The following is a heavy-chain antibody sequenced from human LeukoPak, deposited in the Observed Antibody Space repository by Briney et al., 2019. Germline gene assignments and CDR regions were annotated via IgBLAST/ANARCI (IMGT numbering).Heavy chain of an antibody. V-gene: IGHV1-2*02. Sequence: GASVKVSCKASGHTFTGYYMHWVRQAPGQGLEWMGWINPNSGGTNYAQKFQGRVTMTRDTSISTAYMELGRLRSDDTAVYYCARSLSDSSGYIDYWAQGTLVTVSS. CDR3: ARSLSDSSGYIDY. D-gene: IGHD3-22*01. J-gene: IGHJ4*02. CDR2: INPNSGGT. CDR1: GHTFTGYY.